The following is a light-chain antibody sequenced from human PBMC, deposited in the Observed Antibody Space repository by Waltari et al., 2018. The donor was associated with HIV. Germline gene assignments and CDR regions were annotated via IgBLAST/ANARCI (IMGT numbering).Light chain of an antibody. CDR1: SSDVGSYNL. J-gene: IGLJ3*02. CDR2: DGS. Sequence: QSALTQPASVSGSPGQSITISCTGTSSDVGSYNLVSWYQQHPGKAPKLMIYDGSKRPSGVANLFSGSKSGNTASLTISGLQAEDEADYYCCSYAGSSTLVFGGGTKLTVL. V-gene: IGLV2-23*01. CDR3: CSYAGSSTLV.